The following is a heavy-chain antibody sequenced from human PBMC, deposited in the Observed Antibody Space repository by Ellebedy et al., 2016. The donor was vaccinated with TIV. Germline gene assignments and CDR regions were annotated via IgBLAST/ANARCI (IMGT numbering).Heavy chain of an antibody. Sequence: PGGSLRLSCAASGFTFSSYAMSWVRQAPGKGLEWVSIISSTGSRTYYADSVEGRFIIPRDNSKKTLYLQMNSQRAEDTAVYYCAKGKGGGSDTSAPRYYFDYWGLGTLVTVSS. V-gene: IGHV3-23*01. D-gene: IGHD3-22*01. J-gene: IGHJ4*02. CDR2: ISSTGSRT. CDR1: GFTFSSYA. CDR3: AKGKGGGSDTSAPRYYFDY.